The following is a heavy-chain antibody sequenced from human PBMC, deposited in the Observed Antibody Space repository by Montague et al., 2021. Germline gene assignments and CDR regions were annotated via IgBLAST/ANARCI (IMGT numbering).Heavy chain of an antibody. V-gene: IGHV3-23*01. CDR3: VKSAVVVTFYSWIDT. CDR2: ISSTGGAT. D-gene: IGHD3-22*01. J-gene: IGHJ5*02. CDR1: GYDFRRYD. Sequence: SLRLSCSVSGYDFRRYDMYWVRQAPGKGLESVSGISSTGGATYYADSAKGRFTISRDNSKDTLSLQMNSLRVEDTAIYYCVKSAVVVTFYSWIDTWGQGTLVTVSS.